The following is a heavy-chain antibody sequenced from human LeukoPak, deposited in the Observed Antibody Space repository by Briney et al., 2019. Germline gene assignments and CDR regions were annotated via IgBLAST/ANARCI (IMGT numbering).Heavy chain of an antibody. CDR1: GDSVSSNSAA. CDR2: TYYRSKWYN. Sequence: SQTLSLTCAISGDSVSSNSAAWNWIRQSPSRGLEWLGRTYYRSKWYNDYAASVKSRITINPDTSKNQFSLQLNSVTPEDTAVYYCARASTYYDFWSGYSFDYWGQGTLVTVSS. D-gene: IGHD3-3*01. J-gene: IGHJ4*02. CDR3: ARASTYYDFWSGYSFDY. V-gene: IGHV6-1*01.